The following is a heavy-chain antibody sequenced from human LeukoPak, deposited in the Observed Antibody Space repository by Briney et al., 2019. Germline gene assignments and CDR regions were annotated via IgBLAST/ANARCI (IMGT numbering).Heavy chain of an antibody. D-gene: IGHD2-2*01. J-gene: IGHJ3*02. V-gene: IGHV3-74*01. Sequence: GSLRLSCAASGFTFTGYWMHWVRQAPGKGLVWVSHINGDGSSTSYADSVKGRFTISRDNSKNTLYLQMNSLRAEDTAVYYCARVRVPAAKADAFDIWGQGTMVTVSS. CDR2: INGDGSST. CDR3: ARVRVPAAKADAFDI. CDR1: GFTFTGYW.